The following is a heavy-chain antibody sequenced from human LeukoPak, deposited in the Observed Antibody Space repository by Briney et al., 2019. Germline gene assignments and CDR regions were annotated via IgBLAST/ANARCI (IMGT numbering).Heavy chain of an antibody. CDR3: ATPYPREYCSSTTCYFNY. J-gene: IGHJ4*02. Sequence: GESLKISCKGSGYSFTSYWIGWVRQMPGKGLEWMGIIYPGDSDTRYSPSFQGQVAISADKSISTTYLQWSSLKASDTAMYYCATPYPREYCSSTTCYFNYWGQGTLVTVSS. CDR1: GYSFTSYW. D-gene: IGHD2-2*01. CDR2: IYPGDSDT. V-gene: IGHV5-51*01.